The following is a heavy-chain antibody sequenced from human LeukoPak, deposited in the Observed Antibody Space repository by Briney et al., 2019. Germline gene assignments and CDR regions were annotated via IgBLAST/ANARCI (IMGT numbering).Heavy chain of an antibody. Sequence: ASVKVSCKASGYTFTRYGISWVRQAPGQGLEWMGWISAYNGNTNYAQKPQGRVTMTTDTSTSTAYMELRSLRSDDTAVYYCARFPEDIVVVPAALPDYWGQGTLVTVSS. V-gene: IGHV1-18*01. J-gene: IGHJ4*02. CDR2: ISAYNGNT. CDR3: ARFPEDIVVVPAALPDY. D-gene: IGHD2-2*01. CDR1: GYTFTRYG.